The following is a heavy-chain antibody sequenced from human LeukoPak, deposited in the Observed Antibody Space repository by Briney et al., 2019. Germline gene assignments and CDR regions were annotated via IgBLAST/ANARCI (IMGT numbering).Heavy chain of an antibody. J-gene: IGHJ3*02. CDR3: AKNRWAARIIIDAFDI. CDR2: ISGNGGST. CDR1: GFTFSSYA. Sequence: GGSLRLSCAASGFTFSSYAMSWVRQAPGKSLEWVSSISGNGGSTYYAVSVQGRFTISRDNSKNTLYLQMNSLKVEDTAVYYCAKNRWAARIIIDAFDIWGQGTMITVSS. V-gene: IGHV3-23*01. D-gene: IGHD6-6*01.